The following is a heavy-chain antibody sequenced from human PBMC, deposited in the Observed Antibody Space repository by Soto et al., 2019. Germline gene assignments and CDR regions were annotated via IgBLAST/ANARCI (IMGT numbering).Heavy chain of an antibody. Sequence: SETLSLTCTVSGGPISSYYWSWIRQPPGKGLEWIGYIYYSGSTNYNPSLKSRVTISVDTSKNQFSLKLSSVTAADTAVYYCARDISPDYSTLGWFDPWGQGTLVTVS. CDR2: IYYSGST. CDR3: ARDISPDYSTLGWFDP. J-gene: IGHJ5*02. V-gene: IGHV4-59*01. D-gene: IGHD4-4*01. CDR1: GGPISSYY.